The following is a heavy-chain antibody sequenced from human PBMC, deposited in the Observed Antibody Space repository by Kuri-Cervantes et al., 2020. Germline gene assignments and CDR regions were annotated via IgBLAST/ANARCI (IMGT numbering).Heavy chain of an antibody. CDR2: LRYDGTNK. CDR1: RFTFSHFG. J-gene: IGHJ2*01. D-gene: IGHD5-12*01. CDR3: AKDWTLDSYDNVNWYFDL. Sequence: GGSLRLSCAASRFTFSHFGMHWVRQAPGKGLEWVAFLRYDGTNKYFADSVKGRFTLSRDNSKNTLYLQMSSLRAEDTAVYYCAKDWTLDSYDNVNWYFDLWGRGTLVTVSS. V-gene: IGHV3-30*02.